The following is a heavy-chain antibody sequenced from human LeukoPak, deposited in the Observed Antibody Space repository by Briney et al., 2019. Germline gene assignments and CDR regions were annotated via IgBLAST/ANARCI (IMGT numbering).Heavy chain of an antibody. Sequence: GGSLRLSCAASGFTFSSYWMHWVRQAPGKGLVWVSRINTDGSSTSYADSVKGRFTISRDNAKNTLYLQMNSLRAEDTAVYYCARDPGYCSSTSCYEAFYFDYWGQGTLVTVS. J-gene: IGHJ4*02. CDR1: GFTFSSYW. D-gene: IGHD2-2*01. CDR2: INTDGSST. CDR3: ARDPGYCSSTSCYEAFYFDY. V-gene: IGHV3-74*01.